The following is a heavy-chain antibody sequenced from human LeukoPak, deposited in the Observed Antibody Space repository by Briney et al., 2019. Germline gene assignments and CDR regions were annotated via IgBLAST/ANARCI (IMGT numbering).Heavy chain of an antibody. CDR3: ARGPRDYYDSTSYYSYGVDY. J-gene: IGHJ4*02. V-gene: IGHV1-8*01. D-gene: IGHD3-10*01. CDR2: MNPDSGNT. Sequence: ASVKVSCKASGYTFSTYDINWVRQAPGQALEWMGWMNPDSGNTGYVQKFQGRVTMTRNTSISTAHMELSSLRSEDTAVYYCARGPRDYYDSTSYYSYGVDYWGQGTLVTVSS. CDR1: GYTFSTYD.